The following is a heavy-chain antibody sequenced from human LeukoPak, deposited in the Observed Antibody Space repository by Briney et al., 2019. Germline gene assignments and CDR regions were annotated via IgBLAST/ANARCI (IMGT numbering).Heavy chain of an antibody. CDR2: ISWNSGSI. CDR1: GFTFDDYA. D-gene: IGHD3-9*01. Sequence: GRSLRPSCAASGFTFDDYAMHWVRQAPGKGLEWVSGISWNSGSIGYADSVKGRFTISRDNAKNSLYLQMNSLRAEDTALYYCAKGENGGLRYFDFDYWGQGTLVTVSS. V-gene: IGHV3-9*01. J-gene: IGHJ4*02. CDR3: AKGENGGLRYFDFDY.